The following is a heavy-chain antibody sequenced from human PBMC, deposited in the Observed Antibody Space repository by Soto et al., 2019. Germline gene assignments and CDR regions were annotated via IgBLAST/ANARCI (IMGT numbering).Heavy chain of an antibody. D-gene: IGHD4-17*01. Sequence: ETLSLTCTVSGGSISSSSYYWGWIRQPPGKGLEWIGSIYYSGSTYYNPSLKSRVTISVDTSKNQFSLKLSSVTAADTAVYYCARTDGDYVSYFDYWGQGTLVTVSS. V-gene: IGHV4-39*01. J-gene: IGHJ4*02. CDR2: IYYSGST. CDR1: GGSISSSSYY. CDR3: ARTDGDYVSYFDY.